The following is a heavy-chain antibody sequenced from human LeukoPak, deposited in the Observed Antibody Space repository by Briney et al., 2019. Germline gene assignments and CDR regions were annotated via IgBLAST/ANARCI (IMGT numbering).Heavy chain of an antibody. D-gene: IGHD5-24*01. CDR3: ARQRSRDGYNYDGFDI. Sequence: KSGESLKISCKGSGYSFTNYWIGWVRQMPGKGLEWMGIIHPRDSDTRYSPSFQGQVTISADKSISTAYLQWSSLRASDTAMYYCARQRSRDGYNYDGFDIWGQGTMVTVSS. V-gene: IGHV5-51*01. CDR1: GYSFTNYW. CDR2: IHPRDSDT. J-gene: IGHJ3*02.